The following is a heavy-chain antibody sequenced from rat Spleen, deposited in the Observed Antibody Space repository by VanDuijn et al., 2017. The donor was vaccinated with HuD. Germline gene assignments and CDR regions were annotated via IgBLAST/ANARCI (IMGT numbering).Heavy chain of an antibody. V-gene: IGHV5-25*01. CDR2: ISPSGDIT. Sequence: EVQLVESGGGLVQPGRSLKLSCVASGFTFSNYYMAWVRQAPPKGLEWVASISPSGDITYYRDSVKGRFTISRDNAKSTLYLQMDSLRSEDTATYYCTRWARVYVMDAWGQGASVTVSS. J-gene: IGHJ4*01. D-gene: IGHD4-6*01. CDR1: GFTFSNYY. CDR3: TRWARVYVMDA.